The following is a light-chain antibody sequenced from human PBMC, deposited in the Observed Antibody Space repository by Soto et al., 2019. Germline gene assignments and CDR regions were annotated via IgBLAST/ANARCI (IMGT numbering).Light chain of an antibody. J-gene: IGKJ1*01. CDR2: GAS. Sequence: EKVMTQSPATLSLSPGERATLSCRASQSVSSNLAWYQQKPGQAPRLLFYGASTKATGIPARFSGSGSGTEFTLTISRLEPEDFAVYYCQQYGSSGTFGQGTKVDIK. CDR1: QSVSSN. V-gene: IGKV3D-15*01. CDR3: QQYGSSGT.